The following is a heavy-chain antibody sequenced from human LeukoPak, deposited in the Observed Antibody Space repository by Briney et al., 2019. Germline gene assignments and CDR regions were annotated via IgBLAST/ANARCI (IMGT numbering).Heavy chain of an antibody. Sequence: AETLSLTCTVSGGSISSYYWSWIRQPPGKGLEWIGYIYYSGSTNYNPSLKSRVTISVDTSKNQFSLKLSSVTAADTAVYYCARVLEDIVANYDMDVWGKGTTVTVSS. V-gene: IGHV4-59*01. CDR3: ARVLEDIVANYDMDV. CDR2: IYYSGST. D-gene: IGHD5-12*01. CDR1: GGSISSYY. J-gene: IGHJ6*03.